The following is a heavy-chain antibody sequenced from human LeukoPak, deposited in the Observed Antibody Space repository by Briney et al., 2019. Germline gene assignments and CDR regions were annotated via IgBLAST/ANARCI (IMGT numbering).Heavy chain of an antibody. D-gene: IGHD3-10*01. Sequence: GGSLRLSSAASGFTFSSYAMSWVRQAPGKGLEWVSAISGSGGSTYYADSVKGRFTISRDNSKNTLYLQMNSLRAEDTAVYYCAKRMVRGVIIRGYFDYWGQGTLVTVSS. CDR1: GFTFSSYA. CDR3: AKRMVRGVIIRGYFDY. J-gene: IGHJ4*02. V-gene: IGHV3-23*01. CDR2: ISGSGGST.